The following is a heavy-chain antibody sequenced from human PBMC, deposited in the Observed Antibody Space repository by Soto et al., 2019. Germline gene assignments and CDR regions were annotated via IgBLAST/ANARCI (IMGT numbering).Heavy chain of an antibody. Sequence: GGSLRLSCAASGFTFNTYSMTWVRQAPGKGLEWVSGISGSGDGTYYADSVKGRFTISRDNSRNTLYLHLNSLRVEDTAVYYCVKDLLHLARVYWGQGTLVTVSS. CDR1: GFTFNTYS. CDR3: VKDLLHLARVY. V-gene: IGHV3-23*01. D-gene: IGHD3-22*01. J-gene: IGHJ4*02. CDR2: ISGSGDGT.